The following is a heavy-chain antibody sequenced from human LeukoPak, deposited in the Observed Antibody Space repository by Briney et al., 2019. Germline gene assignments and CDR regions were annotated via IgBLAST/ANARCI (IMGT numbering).Heavy chain of an antibody. J-gene: IGHJ6*02. CDR2: ISSSSSYI. D-gene: IGHD3-22*01. CDR3: AREAYYDSSGYYYDYYYYGMDV. CDR1: GFTFSSYS. Sequence: GGSLRLSCAASGFTFSSYSMNWVRQAPGKGLEWVSSISSSSSYIYYADSVKGRFTISRDNAKNSLYLQMNSLRAEDTAVYYCAREAYYDSSGYYYDYYYYGMDVWGQGTTVTVSS. V-gene: IGHV3-21*01.